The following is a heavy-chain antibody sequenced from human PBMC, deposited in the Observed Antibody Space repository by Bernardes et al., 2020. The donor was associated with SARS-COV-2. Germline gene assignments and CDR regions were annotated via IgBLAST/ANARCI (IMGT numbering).Heavy chain of an antibody. V-gene: IGHV3-21*01. Sequence: VEALFLSCAASGFTFSSSSMNWVRQAPGPGLEWVSSISSSSSYIYYADSVKGRFTISRDNAKNSLYLQMNSLRAEDTAVYYCARDPHYYDSSGYFDIWGQGTMVTVSS. J-gene: IGHJ3*02. D-gene: IGHD3-22*01. CDR1: GFTFSSSS. CDR3: ARDPHYYDSSGYFDI. CDR2: ISSSSSYI.